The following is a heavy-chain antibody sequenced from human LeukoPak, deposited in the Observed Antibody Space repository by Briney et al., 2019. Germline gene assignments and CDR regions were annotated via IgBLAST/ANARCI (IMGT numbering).Heavy chain of an antibody. CDR2: IYYSGST. CDR1: GDSISSSSYY. D-gene: IGHD2/OR15-2a*01. Sequence: SETLSLTCTVSGDSISSSSYYWSWIRQPPGKGLEWIGYIYYSGSTNYNPSLKSRVTISVDTSKNQFSLKLSSVTAADTAVYYCASGFTCFDYWGQGTLVTVSS. CDR3: ASGFTCFDY. J-gene: IGHJ4*02. V-gene: IGHV4-61*01.